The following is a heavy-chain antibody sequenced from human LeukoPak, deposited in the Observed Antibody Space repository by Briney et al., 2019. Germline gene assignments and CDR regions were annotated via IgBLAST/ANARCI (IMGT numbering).Heavy chain of an antibody. Sequence: SETLSLTCTVSGGSISSYYWSWIRQPAGKGLEWIGRIYTSGSTNYNPSLKGRVTMSVDTSKNQFSLKLSSVTAADTAVYYCARSYCSSTSCLDAFDIWGQGTMVTVSS. V-gene: IGHV4-4*07. CDR3: ARSYCSSTSCLDAFDI. CDR1: GGSISSYY. J-gene: IGHJ3*02. CDR2: IYTSGST. D-gene: IGHD2-2*01.